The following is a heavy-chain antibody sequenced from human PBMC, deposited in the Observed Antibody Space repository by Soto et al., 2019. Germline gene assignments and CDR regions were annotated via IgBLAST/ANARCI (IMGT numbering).Heavy chain of an antibody. CDR3: ARGLQIKHSSSWGYYYMDV. D-gene: IGHD6-13*01. CDR1: GGSFSGYY. CDR2: INHSEST. J-gene: IGHJ6*03. V-gene: IGHV4-34*01. Sequence: SETLSLTCAVYGGSFSGYYWSWIRQPPGKGLEWIGEINHSESTNYNPSLKSRVTISVDTSKNQFSLKLSSVTAADTAVYYCARGLQIKHSSSWGYYYMDVWGKGTTVTVSS.